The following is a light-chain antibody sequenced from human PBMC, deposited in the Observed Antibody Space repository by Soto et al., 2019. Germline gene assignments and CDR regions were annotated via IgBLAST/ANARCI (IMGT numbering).Light chain of an antibody. CDR1: SSDIGTYNY. Sequence: QSVLTQPASVSGSPRQSITISCTGTSSDIGTYNYVSWYQQHPGKVPKLMIYEVSNRPSGVSNRFSGSKSGNTASLAISGLQAEDEADYYCSSYTTSSTQVFGGGTKVTVL. CDR3: SSYTTSSTQV. V-gene: IGLV2-14*01. CDR2: EVS. J-gene: IGLJ3*02.